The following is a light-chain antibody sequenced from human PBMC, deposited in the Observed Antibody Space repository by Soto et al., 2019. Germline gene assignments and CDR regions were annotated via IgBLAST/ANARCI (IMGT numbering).Light chain of an antibody. J-gene: IGKJ3*01. CDR2: GAS. CDR3: XQYGSSPFT. CDR1: QSVTSSY. V-gene: IGKV3-20*01. Sequence: EIVLTQSPGTLSLSPGERATLSCRASQSVTSSYLAWYQQKPGQAPRLLIYGASSRATGIPDRFSGSGSGTDFTLTISRLEPEDFAVYXXXQYGSSPFTFGPGTKVHIK.